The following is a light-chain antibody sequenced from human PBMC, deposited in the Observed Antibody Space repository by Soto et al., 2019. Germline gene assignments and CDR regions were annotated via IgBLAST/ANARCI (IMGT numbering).Light chain of an antibody. J-gene: IGKJ1*01. V-gene: IGKV1-5*03. CDR1: QTISSW. Sequence: EIQLTQSPSTLSGSAGDRVAVPCRASQTISSWLAWYQQKPGKAPKLLIYKASTLKSGVPSRFSGSGSGTEFTLTISSLQPDDFATYYCQHYNSYSEAFGQGTKVDIK. CDR3: QHYNSYSEA. CDR2: KAS.